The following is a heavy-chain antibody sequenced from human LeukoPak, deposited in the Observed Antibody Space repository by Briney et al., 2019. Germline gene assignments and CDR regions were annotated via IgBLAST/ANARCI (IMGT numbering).Heavy chain of an antibody. Sequence: PSETLSLTCTVFGDSVSSGTYSWTWIRQPPGKGLEWIGYIYNSGSTKCNPSLKSRVTISVDTSKNQFSLKLSSVTAADTAVYYCATDRQVYGSGEYYFDYWGQGTLVSVSS. J-gene: IGHJ4*02. CDR2: IYNSGST. CDR3: ATDRQVYGSGEYYFDY. CDR1: GDSVSSGTYS. D-gene: IGHD3-10*01. V-gene: IGHV4-61*01.